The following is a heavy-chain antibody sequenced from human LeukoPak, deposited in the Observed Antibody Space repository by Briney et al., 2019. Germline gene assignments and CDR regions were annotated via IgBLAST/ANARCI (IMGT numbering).Heavy chain of an antibody. V-gene: IGHV3-74*01. CDR1: GFTFSSYW. Sequence: GGSLRLSCAASGFTFSSYWMHWVRQAPGKGLVWVSRIDTDGSNTGYADSVKGRFTISRDNAKNTVYLQINSLRAEDTALYYCARAMLDSSGRDYWGQGTLVTVSS. D-gene: IGHD3-22*01. J-gene: IGHJ4*02. CDR2: IDTDGSNT. CDR3: ARAMLDSSGRDY.